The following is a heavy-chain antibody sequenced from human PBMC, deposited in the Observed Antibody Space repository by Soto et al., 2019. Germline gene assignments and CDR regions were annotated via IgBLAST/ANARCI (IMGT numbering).Heavy chain of an antibody. Sequence: SETLSLTCPVAGGSISSSSDYWGWIRQPPGKGLEWIGSIYYSGSTYYNPSLKSRVTISVDTSKNQFSLKLSSVTAADTAVYSCAGIPAAIGVGWFDPWGQGILVTVSS. J-gene: IGHJ5*02. V-gene: IGHV4-39*01. CDR1: GGSISSSSDY. CDR2: IYYSGST. CDR3: AGIPAAIGVGWFDP. D-gene: IGHD2-2*02.